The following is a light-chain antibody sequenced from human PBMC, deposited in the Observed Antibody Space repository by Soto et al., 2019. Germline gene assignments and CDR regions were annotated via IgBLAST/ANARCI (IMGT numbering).Light chain of an antibody. J-gene: IGLJ1*01. CDR3: SSYTASTTLFV. Sequence: LTQPASESGSPGQLLTSSCPATTSDFTNYNYVSWYQQLPGKAPNLLIYEVTNRPSGVSNRFSGSKSGNTASLTISGLQSDDEADYYCSSYTASTTLFVFGSGTKVTVL. V-gene: IGLV2-14*01. CDR1: TSDFTNYNY. CDR2: EVT.